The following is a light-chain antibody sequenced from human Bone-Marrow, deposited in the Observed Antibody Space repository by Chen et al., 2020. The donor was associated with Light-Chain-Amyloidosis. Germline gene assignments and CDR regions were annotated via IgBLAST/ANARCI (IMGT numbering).Light chain of an antibody. J-gene: IGLJ3*02. CDR3: LVWDRGSDRPV. Sequence: SYVLTQPSSVSVAPGQTATIACGGNNIGSTSVHWYQQTPGQAPLLVVYDDSDRPSGIPERLSGSNSGNTATLTISRGEAGDDADYACLVWDRGSDRPVFGGGTKPTVL. V-gene: IGLV3-21*02. CDR2: DDS. CDR1: NIGSTS.